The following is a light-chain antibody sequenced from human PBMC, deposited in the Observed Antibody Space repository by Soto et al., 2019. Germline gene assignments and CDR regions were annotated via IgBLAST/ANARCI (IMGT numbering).Light chain of an antibody. Sequence: QSALTQPPSASGSPGQSVTISCTGTSSDVGGYNYVSWYQQHPDKAPKLMIYEVSKRPSGVPDRFSGSKSGNTASLTVSGLQAEDEAEYYCSSYAGSSNFVVFGGGTKLTVL. V-gene: IGLV2-8*01. CDR3: SSYAGSSNFVV. J-gene: IGLJ2*01. CDR1: SSDVGGYNY. CDR2: EVS.